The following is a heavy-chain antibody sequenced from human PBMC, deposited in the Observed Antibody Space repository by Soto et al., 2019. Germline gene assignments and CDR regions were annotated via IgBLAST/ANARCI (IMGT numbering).Heavy chain of an antibody. J-gene: IGHJ4*02. Sequence: SETLSLTCTVSGGSISSGGYYWSWIRQHPGKGLEWIGYIYYSGSTYYNPSLKSRVTISVDTSKNQFSLKLSSVTAADTAVYYCARDQAGGVSYNYFDYWGQGTLVTVSS. CDR1: GGSISSGGYY. D-gene: IGHD2-8*01. CDR3: ARDQAGGVSYNYFDY. V-gene: IGHV4-31*03. CDR2: IYYSGST.